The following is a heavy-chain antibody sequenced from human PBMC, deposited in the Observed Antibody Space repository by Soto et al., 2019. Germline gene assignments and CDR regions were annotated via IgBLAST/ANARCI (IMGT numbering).Heavy chain of an antibody. J-gene: IGHJ4*02. V-gene: IGHV4-31*03. CDR1: GGSISSGGYY. D-gene: IGHD5-12*01. CDR3: ATRKDGYNYYFHY. CDR2: SYYSGST. Sequence: QVQLQESGPGLVKPSQTLSLTCTVSGGSISSGGYYWSWIRQHPGKGLEWIGYSYYSGSTYYNPSLKSRVTISVDTSKNQFSLKLSSVTAADTAVYYCATRKDGYNYYFHYWGQGTLVTVSS.